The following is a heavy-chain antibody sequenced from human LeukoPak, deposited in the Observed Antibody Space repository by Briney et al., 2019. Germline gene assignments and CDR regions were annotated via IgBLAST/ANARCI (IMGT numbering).Heavy chain of an antibody. D-gene: IGHD2-2*01. Sequence: GGSLRLSCSASGFTFSSHSMNWVRQAPGKGLEWVSSISGSSYYIYYADSMKGRITISRDNAKDSLYLQMSSLRAEDTAVYYCARGTSPTDWGQGTLVTVSS. CDR1: GFTFSSHS. V-gene: IGHV3-21*01. CDR2: ISGSSYYI. J-gene: IGHJ4*02. CDR3: ARGTSPTD.